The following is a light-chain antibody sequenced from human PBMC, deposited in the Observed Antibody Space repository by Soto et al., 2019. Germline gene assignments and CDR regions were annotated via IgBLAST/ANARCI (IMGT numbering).Light chain of an antibody. J-gene: IGLJ2*01. CDR2: ENN. CDR3: GTWDSSLSASVV. Sequence: QSVLTQPPSVSVAPGQKVTISCSGSSSNIGNNYVSWYQQLPGTAPKLLIYENNKRPSGIPDRFSGSKSGTSATLGITGLQTGDEADYYCGTWDSSLSASVVFGGGTKLTVL. V-gene: IGLV1-51*02. CDR1: SSNIGNNY.